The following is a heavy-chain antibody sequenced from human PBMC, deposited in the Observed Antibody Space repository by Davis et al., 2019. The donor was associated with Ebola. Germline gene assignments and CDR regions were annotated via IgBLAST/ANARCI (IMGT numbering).Heavy chain of an antibody. D-gene: IGHD4-17*01. V-gene: IGHV3-23*01. CDR2: ISGSGDST. Sequence: GESLKISCAASGFTFSRHAMSWVRQAPGKGLEWVAAISGSGDSTYYSDSVKGRFTISRDNSKNTVYLQMDSLRPEDTAVYYCARDDGDSVEDGWFDPWGQGTLVTVSS. J-gene: IGHJ5*02. CDR1: GFTFSRHA. CDR3: ARDDGDSVEDGWFDP.